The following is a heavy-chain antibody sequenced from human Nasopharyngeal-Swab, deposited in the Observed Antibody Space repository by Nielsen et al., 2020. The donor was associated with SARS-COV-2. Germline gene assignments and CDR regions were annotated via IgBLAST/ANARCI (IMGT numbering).Heavy chain of an antibody. CDR3: ARAGEYRFDY. Sequence: ESLKISCAGSGFIFSSSWLHLVRQAPGEGLVWVARLNGDATTVDYADSVKGRFTISRDNAKNTLYLQMNGLRDEDTDIYYCARAGEYRFDYWGQGTLVTVSS. CDR1: GFIFSSSW. CDR2: LNGDATTV. D-gene: IGHD7-27*01. J-gene: IGHJ4*02. V-gene: IGHV3-74*01.